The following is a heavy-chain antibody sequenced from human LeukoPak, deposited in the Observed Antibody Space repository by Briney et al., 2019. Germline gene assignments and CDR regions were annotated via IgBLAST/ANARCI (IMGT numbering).Heavy chain of an antibody. D-gene: IGHD1-26*01. CDR1: GFTFTTAW. V-gene: IGHV3-15*01. Sequence: GGSLRLSCAASGFTFTTAWITWVRQVPGKGLEWVGRIKSKTDGGTTDYAAPVKDRFTISRDDSKNTLYLQMNSLKTEDTAIYYCSTELRWELQFTYWGQGALVTVSS. J-gene: IGHJ4*02. CDR3: STELRWELQFTY. CDR2: IKSKTDGGTT.